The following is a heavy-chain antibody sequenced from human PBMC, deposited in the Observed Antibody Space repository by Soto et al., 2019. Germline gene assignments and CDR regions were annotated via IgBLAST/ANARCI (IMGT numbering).Heavy chain of an antibody. V-gene: IGHV3-23*01. CDR2: ISDSGSST. J-gene: IGHJ4*02. CDR1: GFTFSSYG. D-gene: IGHD6-13*01. Sequence: EVQLLESGGGLVQPGGSLRLSCAASGFTFSSYGMSWVRQAPGKGLDWVSAISDSGSSTYYADSVKGRFTISRDNSKSTLYLQMNSLRAEDTAVYYCAKRLHTSSWYEDFDYWGQGTLVTVSS. CDR3: AKRLHTSSWYEDFDY.